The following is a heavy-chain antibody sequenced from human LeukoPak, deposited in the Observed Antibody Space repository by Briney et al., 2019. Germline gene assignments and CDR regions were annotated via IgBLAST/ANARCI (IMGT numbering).Heavy chain of an antibody. J-gene: IGHJ4*02. D-gene: IGHD6-19*01. CDR1: GGSISSYY. CDR2: IYTSGST. CDR3: ARPYSSGWSIPFGD. V-gene: IGHV4-4*09. Sequence: NPSETLSLTCTVSGGSISSYYWSWIRQPPGKGLEWIGYIYTSGSTNYNPSLKSRVTISVDTSKNQFSLKLSSVTAADTAVYYCARPYSSGWSIPFGDWGQGTLITVSS.